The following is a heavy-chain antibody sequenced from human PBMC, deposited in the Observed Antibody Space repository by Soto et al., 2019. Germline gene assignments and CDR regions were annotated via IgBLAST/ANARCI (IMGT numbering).Heavy chain of an antibody. CDR3: ARRVAAHPYFDY. J-gene: IGHJ4*02. Sequence: GESLKISFKGSGYIFANDWIAWVRQMPGKGLEWMGMIFPGDSDTRYSPSFQGQVTISADKSINTAYLQWSSLKASDTAIYYCARRVAAHPYFDYWGQGALVTVSS. D-gene: IGHD6-6*01. CDR2: IFPGDSDT. V-gene: IGHV5-51*01. CDR1: GYIFANDW.